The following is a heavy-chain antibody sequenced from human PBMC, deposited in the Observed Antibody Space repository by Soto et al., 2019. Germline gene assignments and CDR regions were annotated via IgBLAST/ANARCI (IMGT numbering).Heavy chain of an antibody. J-gene: IGHJ5*02. Sequence: SVKVSCKASGGTFSSYTISWVRQAPGQGLEWMGRIIPILGIANYAQKFQGRVTITADKSTSTAYMELSSLRSEDTAVYYCARGRDRVIPNWFDPWGQATLVTVSS. CDR2: IIPILGIA. CDR1: GGTFSSYT. CDR3: ARGRDRVIPNWFDP. V-gene: IGHV1-69*02. D-gene: IGHD3-10*01.